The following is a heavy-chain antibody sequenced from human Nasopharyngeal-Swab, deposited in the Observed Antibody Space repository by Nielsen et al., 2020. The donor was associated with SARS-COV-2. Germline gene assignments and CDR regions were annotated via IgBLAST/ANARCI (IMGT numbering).Heavy chain of an antibody. V-gene: IGHV3-33*01. Sequence: SLNTSCAASGFAFNRHGMHWVRQAPGKGLEWVAIIWYDGSNKNYADSVKGRFTISRDDSKNTVYLQMNSLRVEDTAMYYCARTFNLRGIAEAGNVGDLWGQGTMVTVS. CDR3: ARTFNLRGIAEAGNVGDL. CDR2: IWYDGSNK. CDR1: GFAFNRHG. J-gene: IGHJ3*01. D-gene: IGHD6-19*01.